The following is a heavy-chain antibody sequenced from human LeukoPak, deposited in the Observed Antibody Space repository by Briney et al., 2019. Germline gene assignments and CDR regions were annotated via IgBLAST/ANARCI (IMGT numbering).Heavy chain of an antibody. CDR3: ARDFQEEYYYDSSGYSTGGFDY. CDR1: KFTFSNYD. Sequence: GGSLRLSCAASKFTFSNYDMHWVRQAPGKGLEWVAFIQYDGSNKHYADSVKGRFTSSRDNSKNTLYLQMNSLRAEDTAVYYCARDFQEEYYYDSSGYSTGGFDYWGQGTLVTVSS. D-gene: IGHD3-22*01. J-gene: IGHJ4*02. CDR2: IQYDGSNK. V-gene: IGHV3-30*02.